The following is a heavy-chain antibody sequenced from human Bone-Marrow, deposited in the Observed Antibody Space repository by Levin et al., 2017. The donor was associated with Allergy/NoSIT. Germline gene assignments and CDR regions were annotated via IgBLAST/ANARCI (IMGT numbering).Heavy chain of an antibody. Sequence: PSETLSLTCAVSGGSISSGGYSWSWIRQPPGKGLEWIGYIYHSGSTYYNPSLKSRVTISVDRSKNQFSLKLSSVTAADTAVYYCARRKIVADGFDPWGQGTLVTVSS. D-gene: IGHD1-14*01. V-gene: IGHV4-30-2*01. CDR3: ARRKIVADGFDP. CDR1: GGSISSGGYS. J-gene: IGHJ5*02. CDR2: IYHSGST.